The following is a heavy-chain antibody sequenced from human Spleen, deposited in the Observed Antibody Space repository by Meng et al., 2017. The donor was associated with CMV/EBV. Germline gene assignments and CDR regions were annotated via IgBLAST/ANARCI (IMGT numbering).Heavy chain of an antibody. J-gene: IGHJ4*02. CDR3: ARAYYYDSSAYYGEFYFDY. CDR1: GFTFSSYS. CDR2: ISSSSVTI. V-gene: IGHV3-48*04. Sequence: GGSLRLSCAASGFTFSSYSMNWVRQAPGKGLEWVSYISSSSVTIFYADSVKGRFTISRDYARNSVHLQMNSLRAEDTAVYYCARAYYYDSSAYYGEFYFDYWGQGTLVTVSS. D-gene: IGHD3-22*01.